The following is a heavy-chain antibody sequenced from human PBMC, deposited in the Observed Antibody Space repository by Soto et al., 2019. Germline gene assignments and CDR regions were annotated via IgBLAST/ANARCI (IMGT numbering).Heavy chain of an antibody. CDR2: ISGSGGTT. J-gene: IGHJ6*02. CDR3: AKVLGTVNFYYYGMDV. CDR1: GFTFSSYV. D-gene: IGHD4-4*01. Sequence: EVQLLESGGGLVQPGGSLRLSCAASGFTFSSYVMSWVRQAPGKGLEWVSSISGSGGTTYYADSVKGRFTISRDNSKNTLYLQMNSLRAEDTAVYYCAKVLGTVNFYYYGMDVWGQGTTVTVSS. V-gene: IGHV3-23*01.